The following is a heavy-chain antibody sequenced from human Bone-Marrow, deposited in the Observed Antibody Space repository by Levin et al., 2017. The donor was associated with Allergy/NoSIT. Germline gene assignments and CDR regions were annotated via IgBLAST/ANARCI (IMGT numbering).Heavy chain of an antibody. Sequence: GESLKISCKASGYTFSNYAIHWVRQAPGQRLEWMGWINAADGNTKYSQTFQDRVPITRDTSASTAYMELNSLTSEETAMYFCARGDWLLSEYFQHWGQGTLVTVSS. D-gene: IGHD2-21*01. V-gene: IGHV1-3*01. J-gene: IGHJ1*01. CDR2: INAADGNT. CDR1: GYTFSNYA. CDR3: ARGDWLLSEYFQH.